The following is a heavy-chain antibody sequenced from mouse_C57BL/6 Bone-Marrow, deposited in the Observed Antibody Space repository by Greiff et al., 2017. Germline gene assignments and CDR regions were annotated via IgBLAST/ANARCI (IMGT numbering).Heavy chain of an antibody. V-gene: IGHV6-3*01. CDR2: IRLKSDNYAT. D-gene: IGHD1-1*01. J-gene: IGHJ3*01. CDR3: TGPHYYGSSLFAY. CDR1: GFTFSNYW. Sequence: EVKLVESGGGLVQPGGSMKLSCVASGFTFSNYWMNWVRQSPEKGLEWVAQIRLKSDNYATHYAESVKGRFTISRDDSKSSVYLQMNNLRAEDTGIYYCTGPHYYGSSLFAYWGQGTLVTVSA.